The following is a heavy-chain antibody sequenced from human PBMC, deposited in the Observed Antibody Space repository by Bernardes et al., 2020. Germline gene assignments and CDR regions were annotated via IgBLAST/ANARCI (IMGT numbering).Heavy chain of an antibody. D-gene: IGHD3-22*01. V-gene: IGHV5-51*01. CDR2: IYPGDSDT. CDR1: GYSFTTYW. J-gene: IGHJ4*02. Sequence: GESLKISCKGSGYSFTTYWIAWVRQMPGKGLEWMGIIYPGDSDTRYSPSFQDQVTISADKSTSTAYLQWNSLKASDTAIYYCARRGPRYCTLSSCSNDYWGQGTLVTVSS. CDR3: ARRGPRYCTLSSCSNDY.